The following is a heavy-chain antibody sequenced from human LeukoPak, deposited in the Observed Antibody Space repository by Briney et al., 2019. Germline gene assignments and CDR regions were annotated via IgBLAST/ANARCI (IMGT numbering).Heavy chain of an antibody. CDR1: GYTFTSYG. Sequence: AASVTVSCKASGYTFTSYGFSWVRQAPGQGLEWMGGIIPIFGTANYAQKFQGRVTITADESTSTAYMELSSLRSEDTAVYYCARVADVVVTAIEFWYFDLWGRGTLVTVSS. CDR2: IIPIFGTA. CDR3: ARVADVVVTAIEFWYFDL. J-gene: IGHJ2*01. D-gene: IGHD2-21*02. V-gene: IGHV1-69*13.